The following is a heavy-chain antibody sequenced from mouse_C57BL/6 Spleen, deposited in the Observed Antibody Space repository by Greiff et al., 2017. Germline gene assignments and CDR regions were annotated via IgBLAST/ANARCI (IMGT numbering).Heavy chain of an antibody. Sequence: EVHLVESGGGLVKPGGSLKLSCAASGFTFSDYGMHWVRQAPEKGLEWVAYISSGSSTIYYADTVKGRFTISRDNAKNTLFLQMTSLRSEDTAMYYCARGGAIYYDYDWTYWGQGTLVTVSA. CDR3: ARGGAIYYDYDWTY. CDR2: ISSGSSTI. CDR1: GFTFSDYG. J-gene: IGHJ3*01. D-gene: IGHD2-4*01. V-gene: IGHV5-17*01.